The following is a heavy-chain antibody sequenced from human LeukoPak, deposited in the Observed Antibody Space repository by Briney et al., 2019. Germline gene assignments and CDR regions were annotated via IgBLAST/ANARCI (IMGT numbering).Heavy chain of an antibody. V-gene: IGHV3-21*01. J-gene: IGHJ5*02. Sequence: PGGSLRLSCAASGFTFSSYSMNWVRQAPGKGLEWVSSISSSSSYIYYADSVKGRFTISRDNAKNSLYLQMNSLRAEDTAVYYCARDYARSGSYLGSDNWFDPWGQGTLVTVSS. CDR3: ARDYARSGSYLGSDNWFDP. CDR1: GFTFSSYS. D-gene: IGHD1-26*01. CDR2: ISSSSSYI.